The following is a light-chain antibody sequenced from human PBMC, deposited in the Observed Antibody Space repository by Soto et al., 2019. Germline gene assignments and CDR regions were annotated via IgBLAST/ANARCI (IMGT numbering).Light chain of an antibody. CDR3: SSYTNSDNWV. CDR1: SRDVGGYNY. Sequence: QSALTQPASVSGSPGQSITISCTGTSRDVGGYNYVSWYQQHPGQVPKLTISEVTNRPSGVSSRFSGSKSGNTASRTIFGLQAEDAAEYYCSSYTNSDNWVFGGGTKVTVL. CDR2: EVT. J-gene: IGLJ3*02. V-gene: IGLV2-14*01.